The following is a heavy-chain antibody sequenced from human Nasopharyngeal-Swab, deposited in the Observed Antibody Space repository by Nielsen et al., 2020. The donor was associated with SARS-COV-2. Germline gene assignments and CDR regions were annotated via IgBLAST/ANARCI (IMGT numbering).Heavy chain of an antibody. J-gene: IGHJ6*04. CDR3: AVPPYGSRPVDV. D-gene: IGHD3-10*01. V-gene: IGHV3-7*01. Sequence: WIRQPPGKGLEWVANIKQDGSEQNYGDSVKGRFTISRDNAKNSLYLQMNSLRAEDTAVYYCAVPPYGSRPVDVWGKGATVTVSS. CDR2: IKQDGSEQ.